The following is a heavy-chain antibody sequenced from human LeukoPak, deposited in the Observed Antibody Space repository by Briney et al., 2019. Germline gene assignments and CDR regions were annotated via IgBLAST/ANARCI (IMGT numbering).Heavy chain of an antibody. CDR3: AGEGRYCSGRSCYNRGPFWDY. J-gene: IGHJ4*02. V-gene: IGHV1-69*05. CDR2: IIPIFGTA. D-gene: IGHD2-15*01. CDR1: GGTFSSYA. Sequence: SVKVSFKASGGTFSSYAISWVRQAPGQGLEWMEGIIPIFGTANYAQQFQGRVTITTDESTSTAYMELSSLRSEDTAVYYCAGEGRYCSGRSCYNRGPFWDYWGQGTLVTVSS.